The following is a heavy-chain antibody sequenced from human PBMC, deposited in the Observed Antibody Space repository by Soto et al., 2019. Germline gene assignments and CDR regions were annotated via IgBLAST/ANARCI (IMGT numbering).Heavy chain of an antibody. D-gene: IGHD6-13*01. CDR3: VRGDSSSSYFQL. V-gene: IGHV3-21*01. CDR1: GFTFSSYS. CDR2: ISSSTSYI. Sequence: EVQLVESGGGLVKPGGSLRLSCAASGFTFSSYSMNWVRQAPGKGLEWVSFISSSTSYIYYADSMKGRFTTSRDNTKNSLYLQMNSLRAEDTAVYYCVRGDSSSSYFQLWGQGTLVTVSS. J-gene: IGHJ1*01.